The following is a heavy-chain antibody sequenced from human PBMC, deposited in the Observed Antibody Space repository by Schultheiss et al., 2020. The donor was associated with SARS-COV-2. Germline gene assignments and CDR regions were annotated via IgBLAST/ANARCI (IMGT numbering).Heavy chain of an antibody. CDR1: GGSFSGYY. CDR3: ARRRGTIFGVAFDY. CDR2: IYYSGST. D-gene: IGHD3-3*01. J-gene: IGHJ4*02. V-gene: IGHV4-59*08. Sequence: SETLSLTCAVYGGSFSGYYWSWIRQPPGKGLEWIGYIYYSGSTNYNPSLKSRVTISVDTSKNQFSLKLSSVTAADTAVYYCARRRGTIFGVAFDYWGQGTLVTVSS.